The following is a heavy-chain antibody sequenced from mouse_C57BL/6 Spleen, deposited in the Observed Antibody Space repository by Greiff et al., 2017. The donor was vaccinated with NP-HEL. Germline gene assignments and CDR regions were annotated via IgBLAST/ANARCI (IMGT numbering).Heavy chain of an antibody. D-gene: IGHD3-3*01. J-gene: IGHJ4*01. CDR1: GYTFTDYY. Sequence: VQLQQSGAELVRPGASVKLSCKASGYTFTDYYINWVKQRPGQGLEWIARIYPGSGNTYYNEKFKGKATLTAEKSSSTAYMQLSSLTSEDSAVYFCARWGDFYAMDYWGQGTSVTVSS. CDR2: IYPGSGNT. V-gene: IGHV1-76*01. CDR3: ARWGDFYAMDY.